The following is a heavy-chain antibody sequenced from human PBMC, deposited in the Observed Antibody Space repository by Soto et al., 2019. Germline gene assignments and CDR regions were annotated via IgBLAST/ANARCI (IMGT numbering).Heavy chain of an antibody. D-gene: IGHD3-9*01. J-gene: IGHJ4*02. V-gene: IGHV3-33*01. CDR2: IWYDGSNK. CDR3: ARAGILTGYSFDY. Sequence: GGSLRLSCAASGFTFSSYGMHWVRQAPGKGLEWVAVIWYDGSNKYYADSVKGRFTISRDNSKNTLYLQMNSLRAEDTAVYYCARAGILTGYSFDYWGQGTLVTVSS. CDR1: GFTFSSYG.